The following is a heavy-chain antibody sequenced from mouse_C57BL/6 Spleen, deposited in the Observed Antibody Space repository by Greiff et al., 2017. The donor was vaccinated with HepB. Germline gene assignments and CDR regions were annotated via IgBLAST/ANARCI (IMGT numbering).Heavy chain of an antibody. Sequence: QVQLQQSGAELVRPGSSVKLSCKASGYTFTSYWMHWVKQRPIQGLEWIGNIDPSDSETHYNQKFKDKATLTVDKSSSTAYMQLSSLTSEDSAVYYCARDSNYPAWFAYWGQGTLVTVSA. D-gene: IGHD2-5*01. CDR2: IDPSDSET. CDR1: GYTFTSYW. J-gene: IGHJ3*01. V-gene: IGHV1-52*01. CDR3: ARDSNYPAWFAY.